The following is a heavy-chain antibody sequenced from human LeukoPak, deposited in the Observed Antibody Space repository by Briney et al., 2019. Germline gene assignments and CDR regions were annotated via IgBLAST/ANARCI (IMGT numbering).Heavy chain of an antibody. V-gene: IGHV4-4*07. D-gene: IGHD3-3*01. Sequence: SESLSLTCTVSGGSISSYYWSWIRQPAGKGLEWIGRIYTSGSTNYNPSLKSRVTMSVDTSKNQFSLKLSSVTAADTAVYYCARDEITIFGVVKGFDYWGQGTLVTVSS. CDR2: IYTSGST. CDR1: GGSISSYY. CDR3: ARDEITIFGVVKGFDY. J-gene: IGHJ4*02.